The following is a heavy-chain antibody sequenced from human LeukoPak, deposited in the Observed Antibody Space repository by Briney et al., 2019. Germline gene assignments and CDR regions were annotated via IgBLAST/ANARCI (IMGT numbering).Heavy chain of an antibody. Sequence: SETLSLTCTVSGGSISSYYWSWIRQPPGKGLEWSGYIYYSGSTNYNPSLKSRVTISVDTSKNQFSLKLSSVTAADTAVYYCARVRGPYNWFDPWGQGTLVTVSS. CDR1: GGSISSYY. J-gene: IGHJ5*02. CDR2: IYYSGST. CDR3: ARVRGPYNWFDP. V-gene: IGHV4-59*01.